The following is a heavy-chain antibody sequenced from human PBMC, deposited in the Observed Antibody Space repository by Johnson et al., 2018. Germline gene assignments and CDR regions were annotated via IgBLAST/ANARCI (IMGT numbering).Heavy chain of an antibody. CDR3: ARDFLGYCSGGSCSLAGMDV. J-gene: IGHJ6*02. Sequence: VQLVESGGGLVKPGGSLRLSCAASGFTFSDFYMSWIRQAPGKGLEWVSYISDSGTTRYYADSVKGRFTISRDNAKNSLYLQMNSLRAEDTAGYYCARDFLGYCSGGSCSLAGMDVWGQGTTVTVSS. CDR1: GFTFSDFY. D-gene: IGHD2-15*01. CDR2: ISDSGTTR. V-gene: IGHV3-11*01.